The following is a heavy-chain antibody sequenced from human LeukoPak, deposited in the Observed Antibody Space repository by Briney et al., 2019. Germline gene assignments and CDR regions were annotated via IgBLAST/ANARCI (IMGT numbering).Heavy chain of an antibody. Sequence: GGSLRLSCAASGFTFSNYYMSWIRQAPGKRLEWVSFISGAADDIYYADSVKGRFTVSRDNAKNSQYLQMNSLRVEDTAVYYCATDGGPFDHWGQGTLVTVSS. J-gene: IGHJ4*02. V-gene: IGHV3-11*04. D-gene: IGHD3-3*01. CDR2: ISGAADDI. CDR3: ATDGGPFDH. CDR1: GFTFSNYY.